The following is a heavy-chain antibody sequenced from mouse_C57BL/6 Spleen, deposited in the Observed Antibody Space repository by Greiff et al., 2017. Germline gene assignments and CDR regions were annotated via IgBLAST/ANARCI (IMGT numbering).Heavy chain of an antibody. Sequence: EVQLQQSGPELVKPGASVKMSCKASGYTFTDYNMHWVKQSHGKSLEWIGYINPNNGGTSYNQKFKGKATLTVNKSSSTAYMELRSLTSEGSAVYYCASPRYAFFDYWGQGTTLTVSS. D-gene: IGHD6-5*01. CDR3: ASPRYAFFDY. CDR2: INPNNGGT. J-gene: IGHJ2*01. CDR1: GYTFTDYN. V-gene: IGHV1-22*01.